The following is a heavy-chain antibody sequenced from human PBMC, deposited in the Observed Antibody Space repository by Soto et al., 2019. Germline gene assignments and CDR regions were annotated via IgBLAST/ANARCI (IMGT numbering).Heavy chain of an antibody. CDR1: GHTRAELS. V-gene: IGHV1-24*01. CDR3: AGDKVLTVTHEFEY. CDR2: YDPEKGGI. J-gene: IGHJ4*02. D-gene: IGHD2-8*02. Sequence: QVQVIQCGAEVKQPGASVKVSCKVSGHTRAELSIHWVRQAPGKGLEWMGGYDPEKGGIIYAQKFQGGVTMTEDTSTDTVYMELSSLRTEDTAIYYCAGDKVLTVTHEFEYWGQGTLVTVS.